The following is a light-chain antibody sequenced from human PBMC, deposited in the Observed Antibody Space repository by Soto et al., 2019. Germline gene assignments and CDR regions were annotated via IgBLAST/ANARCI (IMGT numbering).Light chain of an antibody. CDR1: SSDVGDYNY. Sequence: QSALTQPASVSGSPGQSITISCTGTSSDVGDYNYVSWYQLHPGKAPKLIIYEVSNRPSGISNRFSGSKSGNSASLTISGLQAEDEADYYCSSYTGSSTRYVFGTGTQLTVL. CDR2: EVS. J-gene: IGLJ1*01. CDR3: SSYTGSSTRYV. V-gene: IGLV2-14*01.